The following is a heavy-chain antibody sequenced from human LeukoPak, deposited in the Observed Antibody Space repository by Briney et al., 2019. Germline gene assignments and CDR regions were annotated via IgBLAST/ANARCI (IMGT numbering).Heavy chain of an antibody. CDR1: GGSISSGTYY. Sequence: SQTLSLTCTVSGGSISSGTYYWSWIRQPAGKGLEWIGRIHTSGSTNYNPSLKSRVTISLDTPKNQFSLKLSSVTAADTAVYYCAGGDSSGWRLGFDYWGQGTLVTVSS. CDR3: AGGDSSGWRLGFDY. CDR2: IHTSGST. V-gene: IGHV4-61*02. D-gene: IGHD6-19*01. J-gene: IGHJ4*02.